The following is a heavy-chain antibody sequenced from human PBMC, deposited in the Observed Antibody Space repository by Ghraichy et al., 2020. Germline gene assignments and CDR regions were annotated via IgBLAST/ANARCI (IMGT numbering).Heavy chain of an antibody. J-gene: IGHJ6*02. CDR1: GGSVSSGSYY. Sequence: SETLSLTCTVSGGSVSSGSYYWSWIRQPPGKGLEWIGYIYYSGSTNYNPSLKSRVTISVDTSKNQFSLKLSSVTAADTAVYYCARAPGIVGATTGYYYYYYGMDVWGQGTTVTVSS. V-gene: IGHV4-61*01. CDR3: ARAPGIVGATTGYYYYYYGMDV. D-gene: IGHD1-26*01. CDR2: IYYSGST.